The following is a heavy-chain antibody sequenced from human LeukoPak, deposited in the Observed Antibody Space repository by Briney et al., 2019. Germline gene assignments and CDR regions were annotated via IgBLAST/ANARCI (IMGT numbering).Heavy chain of an antibody. CDR3: ATQLLSDAFDI. V-gene: IGHV3-66*02. CDR2: IYSGGST. J-gene: IGHJ3*02. CDR1: GFTVSSNY. Sequence: GGSLRLSCAASGFTVSSNYMSWVRQAPGKGLEWVSVIYSGGSTYYADSVKGRFTISRDNYKNTLYLQMNSLRAEDTAVYYCATQLLSDAFDIWGQGTMVSVSS. D-gene: IGHD2-2*01.